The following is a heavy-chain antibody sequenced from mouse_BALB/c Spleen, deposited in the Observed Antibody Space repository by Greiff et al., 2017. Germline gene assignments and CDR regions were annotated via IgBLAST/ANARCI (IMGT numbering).Heavy chain of an antibody. CDR3: ARRYYGSSAWFAY. CDR1: GYTFTSYW. D-gene: IGHD1-1*01. J-gene: IGHJ3*01. V-gene: IGHV1S81*02. CDR2: INPSNGRT. Sequence: QVQLKQPGAELVKPGASVKLSCKASGYTFTSYWMHWVKQRPGQGLEWIGEINPSNGRTNYNEKFKSKATLTVDKSSSTAYMQLSSLTSEDSAVYYCARRYYGSSAWFAYWGQGTLVTVSA.